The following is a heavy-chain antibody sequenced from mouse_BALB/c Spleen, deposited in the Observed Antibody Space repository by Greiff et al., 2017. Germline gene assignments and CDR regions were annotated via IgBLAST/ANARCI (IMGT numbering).Heavy chain of an antibody. J-gene: IGHJ4*01. CDR1: GFTFSDYY. CDR3: ARDRGDRYEGCYAMDY. V-gene: IGHV5-4*02. Sequence: EVMLVESGGGLVKPGGSLKLSCAASGFTFSDYYLYWVRQTPEKRLEWVATISDGGSYTYYPDSVKGRFTISRDNAKNNLYLQMSSLKSEDTAMYYCARDRGDRYEGCYAMDYWGQGTTVTVSS. D-gene: IGHD2-14*01. CDR2: ISDGGSYT.